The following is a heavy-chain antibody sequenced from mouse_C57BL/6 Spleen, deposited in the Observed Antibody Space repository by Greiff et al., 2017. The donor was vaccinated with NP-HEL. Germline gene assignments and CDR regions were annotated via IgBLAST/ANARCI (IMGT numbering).Heavy chain of an antibody. V-gene: IGHV2-6*01. Sequence: VQLQQSGPGLVAPSQSLSITCTVSGFSLTSYGVDWVRQSPGKGLEWLGVIWGVGSTNYNSALKSRLSISKDNSKSQVFLKMNSLQTDDTAMYYCARTVVGAMDYWGQGTSVTVSS. D-gene: IGHD1-1*01. CDR1: GFSLTSYG. J-gene: IGHJ4*01. CDR2: IWGVGST. CDR3: ARTVVGAMDY.